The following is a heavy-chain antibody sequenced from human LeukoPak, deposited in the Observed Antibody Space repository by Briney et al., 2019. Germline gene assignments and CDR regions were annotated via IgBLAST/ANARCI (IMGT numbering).Heavy chain of an antibody. V-gene: IGHV1-18*01. CDR3: ASLKNYYDSSGYLVTDAFDI. CDR1: GYTFTSYA. J-gene: IGHJ3*02. CDR2: ISAYNGNT. Sequence: ASVKVSCKASGYTFTSYAITWVRQAPGQGLEWMGWISAYNGNTNYAQNLQGRVTMTTDTSTSTAYMELRSLRSDDTAMYYCASLKNYYDSSGYLVTDAFDIWGQGTMVTVSS. D-gene: IGHD3-22*01.